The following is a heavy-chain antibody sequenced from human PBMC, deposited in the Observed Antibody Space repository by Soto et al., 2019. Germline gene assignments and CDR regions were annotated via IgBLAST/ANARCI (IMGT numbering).Heavy chain of an antibody. CDR2: ITGSGVST. J-gene: IGHJ5*02. V-gene: IGHV3-23*01. CDR1: GFTFSSYA. CDR3: AKDAKTTSGWFLDA. D-gene: IGHD6-19*01. Sequence: GGSLRLSCAASGFTFSSYAMTWVRQAPGKGLEWVSAITGSGVSTYHADSVKGRFTISRDNSANTLYLQMNGLSAEDTAVYYCAKDAKTTSGWFLDAWGPGTLVTVSS.